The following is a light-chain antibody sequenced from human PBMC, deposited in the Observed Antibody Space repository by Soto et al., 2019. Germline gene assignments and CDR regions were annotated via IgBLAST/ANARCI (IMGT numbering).Light chain of an antibody. V-gene: IGKV3-11*01. Sequence: EIVLTQSPATLSLSPGERATLSCRASQSVNTYLAWYQQKPGQAPRLLMYDASNRATGVPSRFSGSGSGTAFTLTISRLEPEDLAVYYCQQRSDWPLTFGGGTKVEIK. CDR2: DAS. J-gene: IGKJ4*01. CDR1: QSVNTY. CDR3: QQRSDWPLT.